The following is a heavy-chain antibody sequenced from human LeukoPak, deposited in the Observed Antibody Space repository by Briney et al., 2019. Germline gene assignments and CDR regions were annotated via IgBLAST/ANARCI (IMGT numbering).Heavy chain of an antibody. CDR3: ARAGGGSTAAVDY. CDR2: ISSSGTYT. Sequence: GGSLRLSCAASGFTVSSNYMSWIRQAPGKGLEWVSYISSSGTYTNFADSVKGRFTISRDNAKNSLYLQMNSLRAEDTAVYYCARAGGGSTAAVDYWGQGTLVTVSS. J-gene: IGHJ4*02. CDR1: GFTVSSNY. V-gene: IGHV3-11*05. D-gene: IGHD2-2*01.